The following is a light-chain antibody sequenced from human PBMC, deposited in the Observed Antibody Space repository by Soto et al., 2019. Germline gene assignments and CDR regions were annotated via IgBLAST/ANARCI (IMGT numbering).Light chain of an antibody. Sequence: QSALTEAASVTGSPGQSITICCTGTSSDVGGYNYVSWYQQHPGKAPKLMIYEVSNRPSGVSKRFSGSKSGNTASLTISGLQAEDEADYYCSSYTSSSSYVCGTGAKV. J-gene: IGLJ1*01. CDR2: EVS. CDR3: SSYTSSSSYV. CDR1: SSDVGGYNY. V-gene: IGLV2-14*01.